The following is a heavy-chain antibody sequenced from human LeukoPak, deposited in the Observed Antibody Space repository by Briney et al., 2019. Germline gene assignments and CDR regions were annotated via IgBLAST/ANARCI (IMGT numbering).Heavy chain of an antibody. CDR2: ISYDGSNK. CDR1: GFTFSSYG. J-gene: IGHJ4*02. CDR3: ARDGSMVRGVIITRGQRAIDY. D-gene: IGHD3-10*01. Sequence: GGSLRLSCAASGFTFSSYGMHWVRQAPGKGLEWVAVISYDGSNKYYADSVKGRFTISRDNSKNTLYLQMNSLRAEDTAVYYCARDGSMVRGVIITRGQRAIDYWGQGTLVTVSS. V-gene: IGHV3-30*03.